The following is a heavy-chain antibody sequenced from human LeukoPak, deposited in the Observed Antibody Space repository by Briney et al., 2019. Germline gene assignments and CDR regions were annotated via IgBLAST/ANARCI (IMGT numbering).Heavy chain of an antibody. CDR1: GFTFSSYG. Sequence: GGSLRLSCAASGFTFSSYGMHWVRQAPGKGLEWGAVISNDGSNKYYADSVKGRFTTSRDNSKNTLYLQMNSLRAEDTAVYYCASEGIAAAADIWGQGTMVTVSS. J-gene: IGHJ3*02. D-gene: IGHD6-13*01. V-gene: IGHV3-30*03. CDR3: ASEGIAAAADI. CDR2: ISNDGSNK.